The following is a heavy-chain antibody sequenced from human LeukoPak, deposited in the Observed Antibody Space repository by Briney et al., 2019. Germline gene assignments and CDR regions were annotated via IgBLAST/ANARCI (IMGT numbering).Heavy chain of an antibody. Sequence: PGGSLRLSCAASGFTFSSYWMHWVRQASGKGLEWVGRIRSKANSYATAYAASVKGRFTISRDDSKNTAYLQMNSLKTEDTAVYYCTRRVAAVPHYMDVWGKGTTVTVSS. J-gene: IGHJ6*03. CDR2: IRSKANSYAT. V-gene: IGHV3-73*01. CDR1: GFTFSSYW. CDR3: TRRVAAVPHYMDV. D-gene: IGHD6-25*01.